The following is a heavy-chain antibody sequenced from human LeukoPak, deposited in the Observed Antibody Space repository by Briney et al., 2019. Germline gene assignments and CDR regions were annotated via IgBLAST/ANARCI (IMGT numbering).Heavy chain of an antibody. V-gene: IGHV4-39*07. D-gene: IGHD3-16*01. CDR1: GVTINNTIFY. Sequence: SETLSLTCTVSGVTINNTIFYWVWIPPPPGKGLEWVGTVYYSGIYYSSPYLKSRVTHSVYTSKNQFSMNLSSVTAADTTVYYCARISRWGPYWGQGTLVTVSS. J-gene: IGHJ4*02. CDR2: VYYSGIY. CDR3: ARISRWGPY.